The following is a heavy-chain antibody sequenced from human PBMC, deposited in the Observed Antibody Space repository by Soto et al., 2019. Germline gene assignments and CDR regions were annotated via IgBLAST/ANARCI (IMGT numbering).Heavy chain of an antibody. J-gene: IGHJ4*02. Sequence: PSETLSLTCAVSGGSISSGGYSWSWIRQPPGKGLEWIGYIYHSGSTYYNPSLKSRGTISVDRSKNQFSLKLSSVTAADTAVYYCARAFGVVVPAYYFDYWGQRTLVTVSS. CDR1: GGSISSGGYS. V-gene: IGHV4-30-2*01. CDR3: ARAFGVVVPAYYFDY. D-gene: IGHD2-2*01. CDR2: IYHSGST.